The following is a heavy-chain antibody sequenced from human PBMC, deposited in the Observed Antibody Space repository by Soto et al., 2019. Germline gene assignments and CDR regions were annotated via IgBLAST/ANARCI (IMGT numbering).Heavy chain of an antibody. CDR1: GYTFTSYG. J-gene: IGHJ3*02. Sequence: ASVKVSCKASGYTFTSYGISWVRQAPGQGLEWMGWISAYNGNTNYAQKLQGRVTMTTDTSTSTAYMELRSLRSDDTAVYYCARERGFLEWSYAFDIWGQGTMVTVSS. CDR3: ARERGFLEWSYAFDI. D-gene: IGHD3-3*01. V-gene: IGHV1-18*01. CDR2: ISAYNGNT.